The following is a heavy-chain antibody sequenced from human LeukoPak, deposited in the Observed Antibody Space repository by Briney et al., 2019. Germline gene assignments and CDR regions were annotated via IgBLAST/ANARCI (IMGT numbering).Heavy chain of an antibody. V-gene: IGHV3-48*03. CDR3: ATQGRRAMLGI. D-gene: IGHD3-10*02. Sequence: GGSLRLSCAASEFTFSSYEMNWVRQAPGKGLEWVSYISSSGSSIYYADSVKGRFTISRDNAKNSLYLQMNSLRAEDTAVYYCATQGRRAMLGIWGQGTMVTVSS. CDR2: ISSSGSSI. CDR1: EFTFSSYE. J-gene: IGHJ3*02.